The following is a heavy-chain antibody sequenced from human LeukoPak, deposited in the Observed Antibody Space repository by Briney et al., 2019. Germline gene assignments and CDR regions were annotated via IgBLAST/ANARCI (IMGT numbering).Heavy chain of an antibody. Sequence: SETLSLTCAVYGGSSSDYYWSWIRQPPGKGLEWIGEINHTGSTNYNPSLKSRVTISVDTSKNQFSLKLSSVTAADTAVYYCARAGIWQLVYWGQGTLVTVSS. CDR1: GGSSSDYY. J-gene: IGHJ4*02. CDR3: ARAGIWQLVY. CDR2: INHTGST. V-gene: IGHV4-34*01. D-gene: IGHD6-13*01.